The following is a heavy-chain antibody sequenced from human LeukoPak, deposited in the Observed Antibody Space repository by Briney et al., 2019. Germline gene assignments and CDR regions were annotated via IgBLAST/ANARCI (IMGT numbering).Heavy chain of an antibody. V-gene: IGHV3-30*03. D-gene: IGHD1-26*01. CDR1: GFTFSRYS. J-gene: IGHJ4*02. Sequence: GGSLRLSCAASGFTFSRYSMHWVRQAPGKGLEWMAVISYDGSNKEHVDSVKGRFTISRDNSKNTLYLQMNSLRAEDTAVYYCARDEKEWELPYWGQGTLVTVSS. CDR3: ARDEKEWELPY. CDR2: ISYDGSNK.